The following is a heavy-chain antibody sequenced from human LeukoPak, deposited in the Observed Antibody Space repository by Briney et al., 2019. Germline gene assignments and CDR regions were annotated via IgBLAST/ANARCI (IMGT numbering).Heavy chain of an antibody. Sequence: RGSLRLSCAASGFTFSSCAMSWVRQAPGKGLEWVSAISGSGGSTYYADSVKGRFTISRDNSKNTLYLQMNSLRAEDTAVYYCARRQTYYYDSSGYLFDYWGQGTLVTVSS. V-gene: IGHV3-23*01. J-gene: IGHJ4*02. CDR2: ISGSGGST. CDR1: GFTFSSCA. CDR3: ARRQTYYYDSSGYLFDY. D-gene: IGHD3-22*01.